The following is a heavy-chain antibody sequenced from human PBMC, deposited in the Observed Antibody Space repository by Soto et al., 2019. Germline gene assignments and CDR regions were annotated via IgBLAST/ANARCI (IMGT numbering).Heavy chain of an antibody. CDR3: ARGAVYSSSWHYYYYMDV. CDR2: INHSGST. Sequence: QSQTLSLTCAVYGGSFSGYYWSWIRQPPGKGLEWIGEINHSGSTNYNPSLKSRVTISVDTSKNQFSLKLSSVTAADTAVYYCARGAVYSSSWHYYYYMDVWGKGTTVTVSS. CDR1: GGSFSGYY. J-gene: IGHJ6*03. V-gene: IGHV4-34*01. D-gene: IGHD6-13*01.